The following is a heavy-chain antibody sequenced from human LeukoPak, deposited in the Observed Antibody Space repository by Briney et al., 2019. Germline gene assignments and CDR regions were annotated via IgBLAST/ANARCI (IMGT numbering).Heavy chain of an antibody. CDR1: GGSFSGYY. Sequence: PETLSLTCAVYGGSFSGYYWSWIRQPPGKGLEWIGEINHSGSTNYNPSLKSRVTISVDTSKNQFSLKLSSVTAADTAVYYCASLGETTVVTGGDYWGQGTLVTVSS. D-gene: IGHD4-23*01. J-gene: IGHJ4*02. CDR2: INHSGST. CDR3: ASLGETTVVTGGDY. V-gene: IGHV4-34*01.